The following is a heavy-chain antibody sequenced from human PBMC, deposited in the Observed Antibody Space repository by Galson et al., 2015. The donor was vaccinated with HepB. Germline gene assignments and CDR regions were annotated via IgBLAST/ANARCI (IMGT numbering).Heavy chain of an antibody. D-gene: IGHD3-9*01. V-gene: IGHV3-23*01. CDR1: GFPFSTYA. J-gene: IGHJ6*02. CDR2: ISASGGAT. CDR3: GKLTGYFPYYGVDL. Sequence: SLRLSCAASGFPFSTYAMTWVRQAPGMGLDWVSTISASGGATYFADSVQGRFTISRDNSESTVFLQMNSLRAEDTAVYYCGKLTGYFPYYGVDLWGQGTTVTVSS.